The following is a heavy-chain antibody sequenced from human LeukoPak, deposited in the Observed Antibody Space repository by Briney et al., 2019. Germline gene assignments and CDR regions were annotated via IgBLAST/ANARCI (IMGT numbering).Heavy chain of an antibody. CDR2: TYYRSKWYT. J-gene: IGHJ4*02. V-gene: IGHV6-1*01. CDR3: VRGSTSPYYFDY. Sequence: SQTLSLTCAISGDSVSSNSAAWNWIRQSPSRGLEWLGRTYYRSKWYTDYAVSVKSRITINPDTSKNHFSLQLNSVTPEDTAMYYCVRGSTSPYYFDYWGQGTLVTVSS. D-gene: IGHD6-6*01. CDR1: GDSVSSNSAA.